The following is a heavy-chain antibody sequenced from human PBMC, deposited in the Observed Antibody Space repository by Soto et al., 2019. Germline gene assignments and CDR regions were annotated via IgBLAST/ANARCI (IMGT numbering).Heavy chain of an antibody. D-gene: IGHD3-10*01. V-gene: IGHV3-23*01. CDR3: AKDRDYPRDYFHY. CDR2: VSPNGQGI. Sequence: GGSLRLSCAASGFTLGRYGMSWVRQAPGKGLEWVSAVSPNGQGIYYADSVRGRFTISRDFSKNTVFLHMDSLRAEDTAVYYCAKDRDYPRDYFHYWGQGTLVTVSS. CDR1: GFTLGRYG. J-gene: IGHJ4*02.